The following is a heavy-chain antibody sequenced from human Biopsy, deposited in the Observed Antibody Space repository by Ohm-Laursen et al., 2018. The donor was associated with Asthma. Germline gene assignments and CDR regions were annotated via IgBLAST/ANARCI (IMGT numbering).Heavy chain of an antibody. J-gene: IGHJ3*02. D-gene: IGHD4-23*01. CDR3: ARAYGGSFFSGSFDI. V-gene: IGHV3-53*01. CDR2: IYSGGGT. CDR1: GFAVSRDH. Sequence: GSLRLSCAASGFAVSRDHMFWVRQPPGKGLEWVSVIYSGGGTYYADSVQGRVTISRDNSKNTLSLQMNSLRAEDTAVYYCARAYGGSFFSGSFDIWGQGTMVTVSS.